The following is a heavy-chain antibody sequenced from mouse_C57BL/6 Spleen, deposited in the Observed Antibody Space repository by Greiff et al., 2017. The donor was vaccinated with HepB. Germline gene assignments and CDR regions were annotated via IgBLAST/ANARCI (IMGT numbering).Heavy chain of an antibody. Sequence: MLVESGGGLVKPGGSLKLSCAASGFTFSSYTMSWVRQTPEKRLEWVATISGGGGNTYYPDSVKGRFTISRDNAKNTLYLQMSSLRSEDTALYYCARRYGSSSRYFDVWGTGTTVTVSS. D-gene: IGHD1-1*01. CDR1: GFTFSSYT. J-gene: IGHJ1*03. CDR3: ARRYGSSSRYFDV. V-gene: IGHV5-9*01. CDR2: ISGGGGNT.